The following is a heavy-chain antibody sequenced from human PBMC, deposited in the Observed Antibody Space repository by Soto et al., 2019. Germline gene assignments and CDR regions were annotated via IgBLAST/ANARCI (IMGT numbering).Heavy chain of an antibody. Sequence: QVQLVQSGAEVKKPGASVKISCKASGYTFTRYTMNCVRQAPGQRLEWMGWINHDNGNTKSSQKFQDRVIITRDTSASTAYMDLSSLRSEDTAVYYCARGIATGQLDPWGQGTLVTVSS. D-gene: IGHD2-15*01. V-gene: IGHV1-3*01. CDR2: INHDNGNT. CDR3: ARGIATGQLDP. CDR1: GYTFTRYT. J-gene: IGHJ5*02.